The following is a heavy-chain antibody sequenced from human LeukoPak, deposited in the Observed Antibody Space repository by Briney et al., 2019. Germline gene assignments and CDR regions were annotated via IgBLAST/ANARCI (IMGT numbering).Heavy chain of an antibody. Sequence: GGSLRLFCAASGFTFSSYNMNWVRQDPGKGLEGVSYISTSSTNIYYADSVKGRFTISRDNAKNSLYLQMNSMRAEETAVYYCARGLAAAGKRAFDIWGQGTMVTVSS. J-gene: IGHJ3*02. CDR2: ISTSSTNI. CDR1: GFTFSSYN. CDR3: ARGLAAAGKRAFDI. D-gene: IGHD6-13*01. V-gene: IGHV3-48*04.